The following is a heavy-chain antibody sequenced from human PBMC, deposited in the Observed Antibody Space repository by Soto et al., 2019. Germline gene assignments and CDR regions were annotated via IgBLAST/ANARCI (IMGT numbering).Heavy chain of an antibody. J-gene: IGHJ4*02. Sequence: GGSLRLYCATSGFTFSTYAMHWVRQAPGKGLEYVSAISSNGRSTYYANSVKGRFTISRDNSKNTLYLQMDSLRAEDMAVYYCARDRCTNGVCYAPSDYLGQGTLVTVSS. CDR1: GFTFSTYA. D-gene: IGHD2-8*01. CDR2: ISSNGRST. CDR3: ARDRCTNGVCYAPSDY. V-gene: IGHV3-64*01.